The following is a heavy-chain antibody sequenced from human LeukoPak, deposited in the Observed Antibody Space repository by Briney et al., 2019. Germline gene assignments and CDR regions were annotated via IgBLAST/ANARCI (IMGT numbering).Heavy chain of an antibody. CDR3: ARDLRVVTPWYYYYGMDV. J-gene: IGHJ6*02. V-gene: IGHV3-53*01. CDR1: GFTVSSNY. Sequence: PGGSLRLSCAASGFTVSSNYMSWVRQAPGKGLEWVSVIYSGGSTYYADSVKGRFTISRDNSKNTLYLQMNSLRAEDTAVYYCARDLRVVTPWYYYYGMDVWGQGTTVTVSS. D-gene: IGHD4-23*01. CDR2: IYSGGST.